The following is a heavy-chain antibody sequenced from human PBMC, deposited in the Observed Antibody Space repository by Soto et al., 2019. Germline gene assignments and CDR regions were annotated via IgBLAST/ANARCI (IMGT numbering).Heavy chain of an antibody. D-gene: IGHD2-21*01. CDR3: ASEVVLTEWYFDN. CDR2: TSSDGGTK. J-gene: IGHJ4*02. Sequence: GGSLRLSCVTSGFTFSRYSMHWFRQAPGKGLEWVAVTSSDGGTKFYADSVKGRFTVSRDNSKNTLYLQMNSLRPEDTAVYYCASEVVLTEWYFDNWGQGTLVTVSS. CDR1: GFTFSRYS. V-gene: IGHV3-30-3*01.